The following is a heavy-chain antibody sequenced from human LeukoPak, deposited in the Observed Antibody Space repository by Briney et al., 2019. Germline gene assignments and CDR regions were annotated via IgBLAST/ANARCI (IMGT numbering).Heavy chain of an antibody. Sequence: PGGSLRLSCAASGFTFSDYGMRWVRQAPGKGLEWVSSISGSGGRIYYADSVKGRFTISRDNSKNTLYLQMNSLRAEDTAVYYCAKDESMIVVVINYFDYWGQGTLVTVSS. CDR3: AKDESMIVVVINYFDY. CDR1: GFTFSDYG. V-gene: IGHV3-23*01. CDR2: ISGSGGRI. D-gene: IGHD3-22*01. J-gene: IGHJ4*02.